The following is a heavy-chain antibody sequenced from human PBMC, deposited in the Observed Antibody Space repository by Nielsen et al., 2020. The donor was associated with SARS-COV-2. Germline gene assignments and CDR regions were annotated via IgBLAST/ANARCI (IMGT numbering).Heavy chain of an antibody. CDR3: ARGAGRQWLLSTYYFDY. V-gene: IGHV3-21*01. J-gene: IGHJ4*02. CDR2: ISSSSSYI. CDR1: GFTFSSYS. Sequence: GESLKISCAASGFTFSSYSMNWVRQAPGKGLEWVSSISSSSSYIYYADSVKGRFTISRDNAKNSLYLQMNSLRAEDTAVYYCARGAGRQWLLSTYYFDYWGQGTLVTVSS. D-gene: IGHD6-19*01.